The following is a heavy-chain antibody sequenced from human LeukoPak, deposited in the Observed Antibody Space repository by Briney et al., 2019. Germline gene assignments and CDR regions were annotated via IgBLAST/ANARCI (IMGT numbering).Heavy chain of an antibody. D-gene: IGHD6-19*01. CDR3: ARGPGQWLVLDY. Sequence: SETLSPTCAVYGGSFSGYYWSWIRQPPGKGLEWIGEINHSGSTNYNPSLKSRVTISVDTSKNQFSLKLSSVTAADAAVYYCARGPGQWLVLDYWGQGTLVTVSS. CDR2: INHSGST. J-gene: IGHJ4*02. V-gene: IGHV4-34*01. CDR1: GGSFSGYY.